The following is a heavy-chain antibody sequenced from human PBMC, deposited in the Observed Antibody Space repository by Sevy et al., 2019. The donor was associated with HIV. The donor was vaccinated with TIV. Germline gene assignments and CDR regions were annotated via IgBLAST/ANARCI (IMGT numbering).Heavy chain of an antibody. J-gene: IGHJ4*02. V-gene: IGHV3-48*02. CDR3: ARVPPYYDSNVSDF. Sequence: GGSLRLSCAASGFTFSSHSMNWVRQTPGKGLEWISYISGTGNTIYYADSVKGRFTISRDNAKNSLYLQLKSLRDEDTAIYYWARVPPYYDSNVSDFWGQGSLDTVSS. CDR2: ISGTGNTI. CDR1: GFTFSSHS. D-gene: IGHD3-22*01.